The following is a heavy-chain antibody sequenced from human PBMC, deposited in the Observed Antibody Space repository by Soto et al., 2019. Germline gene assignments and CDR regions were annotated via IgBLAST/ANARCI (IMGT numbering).Heavy chain of an antibody. CDR3: ARSGGTVVTTIYYGMHX. CDR2: IIPIFGTA. CDR1: GGTFSIYA. J-gene: IGHJ6*02. D-gene: IGHD2-15*01. Sequence: SSVRVSCTAAGGTFSIYAISWVRQAPGQGLELMGGIIPIFGTANYAQKFQGRVTVTADESTSTAYMGLSSLRSEDTAVYYCARSGGTVVTTIYYGMHXWGQGTTVTGS. V-gene: IGHV1-69*01.